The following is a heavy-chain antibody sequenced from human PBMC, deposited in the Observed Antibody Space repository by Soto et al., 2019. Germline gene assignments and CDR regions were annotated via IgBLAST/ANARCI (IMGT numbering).Heavy chain of an antibody. Sequence: QVQLQESGPGLVKPSETLSLTCTVSGASISSYHWSWIRQTPGKGLEWIGYKYYSGSANYKPSLKSRVSFSVDTPKNQGALKLSSVTAADTGVYYCAAAVPAEYVFPYYYMDVWGKGTTVTVSS. CDR2: KYYSGSA. D-gene: IGHD3-16*01. V-gene: IGHV4-59*01. CDR1: GASISSYH. J-gene: IGHJ6*03. CDR3: AAAVPAEYVFPYYYMDV.